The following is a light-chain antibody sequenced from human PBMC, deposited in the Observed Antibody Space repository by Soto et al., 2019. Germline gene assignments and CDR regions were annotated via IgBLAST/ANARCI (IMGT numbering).Light chain of an antibody. CDR2: LEGSGSY. V-gene: IGLV4-60*02. J-gene: IGLJ2*01. CDR1: SGHSSYI. CDR3: ETWVSNTLV. Sequence: QHVLTQSSSASASLGSSVKLTCTLSSGHSSYIIAWHQQKPGKAPRYLMKLEGSGSYNKGSGVPDRFSGSSSVADRYLTISNLQFEDEADYYCETWVSNTLVFRGGSKLTVL.